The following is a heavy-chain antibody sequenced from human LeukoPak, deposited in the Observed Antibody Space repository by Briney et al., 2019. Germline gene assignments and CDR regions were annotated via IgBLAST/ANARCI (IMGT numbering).Heavy chain of an antibody. V-gene: IGHV4-61*05. J-gene: IGHJ4*02. D-gene: IGHD6-13*01. CDR2: IYYTGST. CDR1: GDSISSSNYY. Sequence: SETLSLTCTVSGDSISSSNYYWDWIRQPPGKGLEWIGYIYYTGSTNYNPSLKSRVTISIDTSKNQFSLKLRSVTAADTAVYYCARVDSSNWYDSRGYFDYWGQGTLVTVSS. CDR3: ARVDSSNWYDSRGYFDY.